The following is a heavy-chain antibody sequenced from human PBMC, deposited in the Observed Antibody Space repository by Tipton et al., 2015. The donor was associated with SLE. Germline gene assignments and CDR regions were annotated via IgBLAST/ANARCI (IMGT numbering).Heavy chain of an antibody. CDR2: IFHTGTT. V-gene: IGHV4-38-2*01. CDR1: GDSLISDYF. CDR3: ARATGGSAADAFHI. J-gene: IGHJ3*02. D-gene: IGHD2-15*01. Sequence: TLSLTCAVSGDSLISDYFWGWFRQPPGKGLEWIGNIFHTGTTYSTPSLKRRITISVDTSTNQFSLRLRSVTAADTAVYFCARATGGSAADAFHICGQGTMVTVSS.